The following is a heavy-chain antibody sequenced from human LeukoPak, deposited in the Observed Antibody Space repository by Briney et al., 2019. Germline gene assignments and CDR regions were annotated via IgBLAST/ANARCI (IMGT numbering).Heavy chain of an antibody. CDR1: GYTFTSYY. CDR3: AREGFPPKISDLSGLGPYYYYGMDV. J-gene: IGHJ6*02. V-gene: IGHV1-46*01. CDR2: INPSGGST. Sequence: ASVKVSCKASGYTFTSYYMHWVRQAPGQGLEWMGIINPSGGSTSYTQKFQGRVTMTRDTSTSTVYMELSSLRSEDTAVYYCAREGFPPKISDLSGLGPYYYYGMDVWGQGTMVTVSS. D-gene: IGHD3-9*01.